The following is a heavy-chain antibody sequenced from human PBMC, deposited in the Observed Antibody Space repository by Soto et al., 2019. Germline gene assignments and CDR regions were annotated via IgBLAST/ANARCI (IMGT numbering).Heavy chain of an antibody. D-gene: IGHD2-15*01. Sequence: PSGTLSLACTVSGYSISSSSYSWGWIRQRPGKGLEWIGSIFYSGTTYYNPSLKSRVTISVDTSKNQFSLNLSSVTAADTAVYYCGRGGGSPTYYYGMDVWGQGTTVTVSS. CDR2: IFYSGTT. CDR3: GRGGGSPTYYYGMDV. CDR1: GYSISSSSYS. J-gene: IGHJ6*02. V-gene: IGHV4-39*01.